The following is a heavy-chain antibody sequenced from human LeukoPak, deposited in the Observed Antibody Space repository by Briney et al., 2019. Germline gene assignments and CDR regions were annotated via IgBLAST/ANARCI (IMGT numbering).Heavy chain of an antibody. CDR1: GFTFSSYE. CDR3: ARDILIGYCSGGSCHRQY. D-gene: IGHD2-15*01. Sequence: GGSLRLSCAASGFTFSSYEMNWVRQAPGKGLEWVSYISSSGSTIYYADSVKGRFTISRDNAKNSLYLQMNSLRAEDTAVYYCARDILIGYCSGGSCHRQYWGQGTLVTVSS. V-gene: IGHV3-48*03. J-gene: IGHJ4*02. CDR2: ISSSGSTI.